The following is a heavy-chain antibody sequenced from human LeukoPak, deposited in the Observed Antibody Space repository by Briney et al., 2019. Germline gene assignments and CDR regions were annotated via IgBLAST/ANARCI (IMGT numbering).Heavy chain of an antibody. CDR3: GSGSSGWFSFYFDS. D-gene: IGHD6-19*01. V-gene: IGHV3-74*01. CDR1: GFTFSSYW. J-gene: IGHJ4*02. Sequence: PGGSLRLSCAASGFTFSSYWMHWVRQAPGQGLVWVSRINSDGSATTYAASVKGRFTISRDNAKNTLYLQMNSLRAEDTAVYYCGSGSSGWFSFYFDSWGQGTLVTVSS. CDR2: INSDGSAT.